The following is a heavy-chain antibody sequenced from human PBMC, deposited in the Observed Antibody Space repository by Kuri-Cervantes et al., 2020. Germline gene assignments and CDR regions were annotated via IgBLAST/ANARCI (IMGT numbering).Heavy chain of an antibody. CDR3: ARRGNRNDVAVWFDP. CDR2: TYPDDSDT. J-gene: IGHJ5*02. Sequence: GESLKISCKGSGYYFANYWIAWVRQMPGKGLEWMGITYPDDSDTRYNPSFQGQVTISADKSISTAYLQWTSLKTSDTAIYYCARRGNRNDVAVWFDPWGQGTLVTVSS. D-gene: IGHD1-1*01. CDR1: GYYFANYW. V-gene: IGHV5-51*01.